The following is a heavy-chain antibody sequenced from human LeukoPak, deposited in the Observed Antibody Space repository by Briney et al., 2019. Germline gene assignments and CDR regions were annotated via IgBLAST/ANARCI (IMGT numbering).Heavy chain of an antibody. CDR3: ARERVQWSGSYCFDY. CDR1: GGSFSGYY. Sequence: SETLSLTCAVYGGSFSGYYWSWIRQPPGKGLEWIGEINHSGSTNYNPSLKSRVTISVDTSKNQFSLKLSSVTAADTAVYYCARERVQWSGSYCFDYWGQGTLVTVSS. V-gene: IGHV4-34*01. CDR2: INHSGST. J-gene: IGHJ4*02. D-gene: IGHD1-26*01.